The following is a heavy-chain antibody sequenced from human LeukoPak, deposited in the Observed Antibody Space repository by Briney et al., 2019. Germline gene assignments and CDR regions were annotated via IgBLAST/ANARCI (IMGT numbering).Heavy chain of an antibody. CDR2: ISWDGGST. D-gene: IGHD3-10*01. Sequence: GGSLRLSCAASGFTFDDYAMHWVRQAPGKGLEWVSLISWDGGSTYYADSVKGRFTISRDNSKNSLYLQMNSLRAEDTALYYCAKDLGADGVYYGSGDYYYGMDVWGQGTTVTVSS. J-gene: IGHJ6*02. CDR3: AKDLGADGVYYGSGDYYYGMDV. CDR1: GFTFDDYA. V-gene: IGHV3-43D*03.